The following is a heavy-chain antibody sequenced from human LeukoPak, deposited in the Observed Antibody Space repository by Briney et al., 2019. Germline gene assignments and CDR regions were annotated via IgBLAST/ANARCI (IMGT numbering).Heavy chain of an antibody. CDR1: GGSISSSSYY. V-gene: IGHV4-61*01. CDR2: IYYSGST. Sequence: SETLSLTCTVSGGSISSSSYYWGWIRQPPGKGLEWIGYIYYSGSTNYNPSLKSRVTISVDTSKNQFSLKLSSVTAADTAVYYCARDRIAALDYWGQGTLVTVSS. CDR3: ARDRIAALDY. D-gene: IGHD6-6*01. J-gene: IGHJ4*02.